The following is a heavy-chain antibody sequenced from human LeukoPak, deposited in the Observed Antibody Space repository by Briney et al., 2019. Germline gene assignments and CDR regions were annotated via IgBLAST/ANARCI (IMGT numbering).Heavy chain of an antibody. Sequence: PGGSLRLSCAASGFTFSNYDMHWVRQAPGKGLEWVAVISYDGTNKYYADSVKGRYTISRDNSKNTLHRQMNSLRAEDTAVYYCAKDDRGDEAPFDYWGQGTLVTVSS. D-gene: IGHD3-10*01. CDR1: GFTFSNYD. J-gene: IGHJ4*02. V-gene: IGHV3-30*18. CDR2: ISYDGTNK. CDR3: AKDDRGDEAPFDY.